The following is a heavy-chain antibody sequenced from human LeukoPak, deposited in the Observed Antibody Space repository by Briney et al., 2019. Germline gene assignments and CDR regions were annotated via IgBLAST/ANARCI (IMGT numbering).Heavy chain of an antibody. D-gene: IGHD3-22*01. CDR1: GFTFSNAW. Sequence: GGSLRLSCAASGFTFSNAWMSWVRQAPGKGLEWVGRIKSKTDGGTTDYAAPVKGRFTIPRDDSKNTLYLQMNSLKTEDTAVYYCTTAPYYYDSSAYHYWGQGTLVTVSS. J-gene: IGHJ4*02. CDR3: TTAPYYYDSSAYHY. CDR2: IKSKTDGGTT. V-gene: IGHV3-15*01.